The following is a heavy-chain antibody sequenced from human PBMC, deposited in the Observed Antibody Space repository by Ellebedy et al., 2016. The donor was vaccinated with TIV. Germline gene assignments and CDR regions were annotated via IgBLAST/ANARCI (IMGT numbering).Heavy chain of an antibody. J-gene: IGHJ5*02. CDR3: ARDEAIKVRFDP. Sequence: MPSETLSLTCTVSGYSISSAYCWGWIRQPPGKGLEWIGSICHSGTTYYNPSLKSRVIVSVDTSKNQFSLRLTSVTAADTAVYYGARDEAIKVRFDPWGRGTLVTVSS. V-gene: IGHV4-38-2*02. CDR1: GYSISSAYC. CDR2: ICHSGTT.